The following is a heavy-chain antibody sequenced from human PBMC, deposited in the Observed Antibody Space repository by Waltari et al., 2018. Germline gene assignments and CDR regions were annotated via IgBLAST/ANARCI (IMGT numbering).Heavy chain of an antibody. V-gene: IGHV4-59*01. CDR3: ARDHPTGAYDD. CDR2: IYYSGST. J-gene: IGHJ4*02. Sequence: QVQLQESGPGLVKPSETPSLTCTVSGGSISSYYWSWIRQPPGKGLEWIGYIYYSGSTNYNPSLKSRVTIAVDTSKNQFSLKLSSVTAADTAVYYCARDHPTGAYDDWGQGTLVTVSS. D-gene: IGHD3-10*01. CDR1: GGSISSYY.